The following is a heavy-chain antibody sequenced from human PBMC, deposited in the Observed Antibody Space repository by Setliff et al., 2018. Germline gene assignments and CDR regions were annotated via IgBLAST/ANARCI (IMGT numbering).Heavy chain of an antibody. CDR2: IFARGSM. Sequence: SETLSLTCTVSGGSISSGNYYWIWIRQPAGKALEWLGHIFARGSMNYNPSLRSRITISQDRSENQFSLTLSSVTAADTAVYYCARSFYGCFNYWGQGTLVTVSS. J-gene: IGHJ4*02. CDR1: GGSISSGNYY. V-gene: IGHV4-61*09. D-gene: IGHD3-10*01. CDR3: ARSFYGCFNY.